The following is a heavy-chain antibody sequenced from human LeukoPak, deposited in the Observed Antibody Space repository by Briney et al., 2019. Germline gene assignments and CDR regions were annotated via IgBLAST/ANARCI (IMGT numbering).Heavy chain of an antibody. J-gene: IGHJ4*02. D-gene: IGHD3-22*01. V-gene: IGHV3-30-3*01. CDR2: ISYDGSHT. Sequence: GGSLRLSCAASGFTFSNYAMHWVRQGPGKGLEWVAGISYDGSHTFYTDSVKGRFTISRDNSKSTLYLQMNSLRREDTAVYYCTQDSSAYFYEGYWGQGTLVTVSS. CDR1: GFTFSNYA. CDR3: TQDSSAYFYEGY.